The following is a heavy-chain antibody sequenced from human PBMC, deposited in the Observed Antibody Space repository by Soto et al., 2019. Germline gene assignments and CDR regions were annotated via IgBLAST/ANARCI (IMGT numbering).Heavy chain of an antibody. Sequence: SPALSLTCTISGDSVSSNGAAWNWIRQSPSRGLEWLGRTYYRSKWYNDYAVSVKSRININPDTSKSQFSLQLNSVTPEDTAVYYCARGLFWLRDQYYMDVSGKGTTVTVSS. CDR1: GDSVSSNGAA. D-gene: IGHD3-3*01. J-gene: IGHJ6*03. V-gene: IGHV6-1*01. CDR2: TYYRSKWYN. CDR3: ARGLFWLRDQYYMDV.